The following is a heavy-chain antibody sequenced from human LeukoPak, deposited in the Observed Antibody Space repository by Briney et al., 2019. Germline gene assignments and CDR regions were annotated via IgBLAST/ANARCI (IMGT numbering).Heavy chain of an antibody. Sequence: GGSLRLSCAASGFTFSSYAMHWVRQAPGKGLEWVAVISYDGSNKYYADSVKGRFTISRDNSKNTLYLQMNSLRAEDTAVYYCARGAAGWPDAFDIWGQGTMVTVSS. D-gene: IGHD2-15*01. J-gene: IGHJ3*02. CDR2: ISYDGSNK. V-gene: IGHV3-30*04. CDR1: GFTFSSYA. CDR3: ARGAAGWPDAFDI.